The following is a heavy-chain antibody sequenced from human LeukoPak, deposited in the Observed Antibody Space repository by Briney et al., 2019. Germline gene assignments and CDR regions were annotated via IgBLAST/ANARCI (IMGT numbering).Heavy chain of an antibody. J-gene: IGHJ4*02. D-gene: IGHD6-6*01. CDR2: INPNSGGT. CDR1: GYTFTGYY. Sequence: ASVKVSCKASGYTFTGYYMHWVRQAPGQGLEWMGRINPNSGGTNYAQKFQGRVTMTRDTSISTAYMEPSMLKSDDTAVYYCARGSIAVPFDYWGQGTLVTVSS. V-gene: IGHV1-2*06. CDR3: ARGSIAVPFDY.